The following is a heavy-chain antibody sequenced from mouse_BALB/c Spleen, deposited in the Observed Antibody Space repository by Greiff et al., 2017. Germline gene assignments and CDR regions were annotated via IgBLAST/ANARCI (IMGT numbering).Heavy chain of an antibody. V-gene: IGHV14-3*02. CDR1: GFNIKDTY. J-gene: IGHJ2*01. CDR3: ARGYYYGSSYNFDY. D-gene: IGHD1-1*01. Sequence: EVQVVESGAELVKPGASVKLSCTASGFNIKDTYMHWVKQRPEQGLEWIGRIDPANGNTKYDPKFQGKATITADTSSNTAYLQLSSLTSEDTAVYYCARGYYYGSSYNFDYWGQGTTLTVSS. CDR2: IDPANGNT.